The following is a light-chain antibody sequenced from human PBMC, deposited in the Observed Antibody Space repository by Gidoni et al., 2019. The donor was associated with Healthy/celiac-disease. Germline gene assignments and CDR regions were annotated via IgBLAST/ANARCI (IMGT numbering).Light chain of an antibody. Sequence: QSALTQPASVSGSPGQSITISCTGTSSDVGSYNLVSWYQQHPGKAPKLMIYEVSKRPSGVSNRFSGSKSGNTASLTISGLQAEDEADYYCCSYAGDTGVFGGGTKLTVL. CDR3: CSYAGDTGV. V-gene: IGLV2-23*02. CDR2: EVS. CDR1: SSDVGSYNL. J-gene: IGLJ2*01.